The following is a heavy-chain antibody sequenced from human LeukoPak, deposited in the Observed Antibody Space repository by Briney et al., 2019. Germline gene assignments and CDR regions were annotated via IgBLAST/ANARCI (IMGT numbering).Heavy chain of an antibody. J-gene: IGHJ4*02. CDR2: ISGSGGST. V-gene: IGHV3-23*01. Sequence: GGALRLSWAASGFTFSSYAMTWVRQAPGKGLEWVSVISGSGGSTYHPDSEKGRFTISRDTSKDTLSLQVHRLSAGDTAGYYCAKGNSPCDNGVFDHWGQGTLVTVSS. CDR1: GFTFSSYA. D-gene: IGHD2/OR15-2a*01. CDR3: AKGNSPCDNGVFDH.